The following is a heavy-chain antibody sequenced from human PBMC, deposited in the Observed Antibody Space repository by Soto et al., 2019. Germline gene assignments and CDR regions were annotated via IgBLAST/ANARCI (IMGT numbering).Heavy chain of an antibody. Sequence: SVKVSCKASGYTFTSYGISWVRQAPGQGLEWMGWISAYNANTNYAQKLQGRVTMTTGTSTSTSYMELRSLRSDDTAVYFCARDRLGATGDYWGQGTLVTVSS. D-gene: IGHD1-26*01. CDR2: ISAYNANT. V-gene: IGHV1-18*01. CDR3: ARDRLGATGDY. J-gene: IGHJ4*02. CDR1: GYTFTSYG.